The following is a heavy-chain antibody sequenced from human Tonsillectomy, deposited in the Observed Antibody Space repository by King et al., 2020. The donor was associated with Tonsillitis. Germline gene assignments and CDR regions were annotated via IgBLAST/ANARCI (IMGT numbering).Heavy chain of an antibody. CDR3: ARSEGVLRYLGFDY. V-gene: IGHV4-30-2*01. CDR2: IYHSGST. CDR1: GGSISSGGYS. J-gene: IGHJ4*02. Sequence: QLQESGSGLVKPSQTLSLTCAVSGGSISSGGYSWSWIRQPPGKDLEWIGYIYHSGSTYYNPSLKSRVTISVDRSKNQFSLKLSSVTAADTAVYYCARSEGVLRYLGFDYWGQGTLVTVSS. D-gene: IGHD3-9*01.